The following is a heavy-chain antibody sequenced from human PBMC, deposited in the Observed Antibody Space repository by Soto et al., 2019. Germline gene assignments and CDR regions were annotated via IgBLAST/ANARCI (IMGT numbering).Heavy chain of an antibody. J-gene: IGHJ3*02. CDR1: GFSFSSYK. CDR2: ISKSSSYI. D-gene: IGHD6-19*01. V-gene: IGHV3-21*06. CDR3: ARAQYSSGSYDRLGDDDALDI. Sequence: EVQLVESGGGLVKPGGSLRLSCAASGFSFSSYKMNWVRQAPGRGLEWVSCISKSSSYIYYADSVKGRFTISRDNAKNSLYLQMNSLRAEDTAVYYCARAQYSSGSYDRLGDDDALDIWGQGTMVTVSS.